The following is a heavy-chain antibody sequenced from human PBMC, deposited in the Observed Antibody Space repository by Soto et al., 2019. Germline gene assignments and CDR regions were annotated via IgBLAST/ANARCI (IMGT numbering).Heavy chain of an antibody. CDR1: GFTFGSYW. J-gene: IGHJ4*02. Sequence: EVQLVESGGGLVQPGGSLRLSCAASGFTFGSYWMYWVRQAPGKGLVWVSRANNDGSSTSYADSAKGRFTISRDNAKNTLYLQMNSRRDEDTAVYYCVREYQFDYWGQGALVTVSS. CDR2: ANNDGSST. CDR3: VREYQFDY. V-gene: IGHV3-74*01. D-gene: IGHD2-2*01.